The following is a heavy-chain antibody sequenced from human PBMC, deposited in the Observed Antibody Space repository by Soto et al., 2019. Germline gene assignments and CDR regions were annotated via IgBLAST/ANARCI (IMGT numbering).Heavy chain of an antibody. V-gene: IGHV1-18*01. Sequence: GASVKVSCKGSDYTFTSYVIHWLRQAPGQGLEWMGWINAYNGKTNYAQKFKGRVYMTKDSSTKPAYMELSSLRSDDTAIYYCARDPDFWGGNLDQWGRGTLVTVSS. J-gene: IGHJ4*02. CDR1: DYTFTSYV. CDR2: INAYNGKT. CDR3: ARDPDFWGGNLDQ. D-gene: IGHD3-3*01.